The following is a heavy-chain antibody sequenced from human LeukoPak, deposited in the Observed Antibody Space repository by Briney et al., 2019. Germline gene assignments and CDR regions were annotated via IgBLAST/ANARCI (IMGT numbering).Heavy chain of an antibody. V-gene: IGHV4-4*07. CDR1: GGSISGYY. CDR2: IYTTGIT. CDR3: ARTLYYGDFADDAFDI. D-gene: IGHD4-17*01. J-gene: IGHJ3*02. Sequence: SDSLSLTCTVSGGSISGYYWNWIRQPAGKGLEWIGRIYTTGITNYNPSLKSRVTMSVDTSKSQFSLKLSSVTAADTAMYYCARTLYYGDFADDAFDIWGQGTMVTLYS.